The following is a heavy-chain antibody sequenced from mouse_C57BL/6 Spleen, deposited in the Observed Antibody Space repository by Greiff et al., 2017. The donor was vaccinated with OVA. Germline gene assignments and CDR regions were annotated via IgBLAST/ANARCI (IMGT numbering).Heavy chain of an antibody. Sequence: QVQLKQSGAELMKPGASVKLSCKATGYTFPGYWIEWVKQRPGHGLEWIGEILPGRGSTNYNEKFKGKATFTADTSSNTAYMQLSSLTTEDSAIYYCARVLTPYSFDYWGQGTTLTVSS. CDR1: GYTFPGYW. CDR3: ARVLTPYSFDY. D-gene: IGHD1-1*01. V-gene: IGHV1-9*01. J-gene: IGHJ2*01. CDR2: ILPGRGST.